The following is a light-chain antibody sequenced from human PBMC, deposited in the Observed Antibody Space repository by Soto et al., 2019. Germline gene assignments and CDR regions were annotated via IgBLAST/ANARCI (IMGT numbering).Light chain of an antibody. Sequence: VLTQNPGTLSLSLGERATLSCRASQTVRNNYLAWYQQKPGQAPRLLIYDASSRSTGIPDRFSGGGAGTDFTLTISRLEPEDFAVYYCQQFSSYPRTFGGGTMVDI. J-gene: IGKJ4*01. CDR2: DAS. CDR3: QQFSSYPRT. CDR1: QTVRNNY. V-gene: IGKV3-20*01.